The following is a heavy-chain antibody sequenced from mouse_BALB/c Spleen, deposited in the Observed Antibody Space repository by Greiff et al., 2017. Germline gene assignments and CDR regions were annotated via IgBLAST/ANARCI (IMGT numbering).Heavy chain of an antibody. CDR2: INPYNDGT. CDR1: GYTFTSYV. Sequence: VQLKQSGPELVKPGASVKMSCKASGYTFTSYVMHWVKQKPGQGLEWIGYINPYNDGTKYNEKFKGKATLTSDKSSSTAYMELSSLTSEDSAVYYWARWDTTVVEGYGWYFDVWGAGTTVTVSS. D-gene: IGHD1-1*01. CDR3: ARWDTTVVEGYGWYFDV. V-gene: IGHV1-14*01. J-gene: IGHJ1*01.